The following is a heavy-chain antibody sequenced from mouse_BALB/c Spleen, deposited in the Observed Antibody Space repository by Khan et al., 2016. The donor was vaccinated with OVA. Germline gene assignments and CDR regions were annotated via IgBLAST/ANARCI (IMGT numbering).Heavy chain of an antibody. CDR2: INTETGEP. CDR1: GYTFTDYS. D-gene: IGHD2-14*01. J-gene: IGHJ2*01. Sequence: QVQLKQSGPELKKPGETVKISCKASGYTFTDYSMHWVKQAPGKGLKWMGWINTETGEPTYADDFKGRFAFSLETSASTAYLQINNLKNEDTATDSCARDRYDYVDYWGQGTTLTVSS. CDR3: ARDRYDYVDY. V-gene: IGHV9-2-1*01.